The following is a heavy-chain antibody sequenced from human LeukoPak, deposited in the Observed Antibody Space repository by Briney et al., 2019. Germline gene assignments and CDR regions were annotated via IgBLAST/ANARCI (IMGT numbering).Heavy chain of an antibody. D-gene: IGHD6-19*01. Sequence: ASVKVSCKASGYTFTGYYMHWVRQAPGQGLEWMGWINPNSGGTNYAQKFQGSVTTTRDTSISTAYMELSRLRSDDTAVYYCARASPVRRRWDIAVPDAGTPDYWGQGTLVTVSS. J-gene: IGHJ4*02. V-gene: IGHV1-2*02. CDR3: ARASPVRRRWDIAVPDAGTPDY. CDR1: GYTFTGYY. CDR2: INPNSGGT.